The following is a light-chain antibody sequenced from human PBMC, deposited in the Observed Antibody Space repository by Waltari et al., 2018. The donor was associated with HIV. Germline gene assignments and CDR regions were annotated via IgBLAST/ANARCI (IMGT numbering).Light chain of an antibody. CDR3: CSYVGSPHVV. V-gene: IGLV2-11*01. CDR1: SIDMTDYTY. Sequence: QSALTQPRSVSGSPGQSVTISCTGTSIDMTDYTYVSWYQQHPGTAPKVVIYDVFKRPSGVPDRFSGSKSGNTASLTISGLQAEDEADYYCCSYVGSPHVVFGGGTKLTVL. J-gene: IGLJ2*01. CDR2: DVF.